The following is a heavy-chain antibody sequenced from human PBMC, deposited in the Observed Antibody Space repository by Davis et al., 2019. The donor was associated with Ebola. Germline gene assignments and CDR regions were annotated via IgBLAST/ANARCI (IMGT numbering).Heavy chain of an antibody. CDR2: INPSGGST. CDR1: GYTFTSYY. Sequence: ASVPVSCKASGYTFTSYYMHWVRQAPGQGLEWMGIINPSGGSTSYAQKFQGRVTMTSDTSTSTIYMELSSLRSADTAVYYCERSDRRSPYGMDVWGQGTTVTVSS. J-gene: IGHJ6*02. CDR3: ERSDRRSPYGMDV. D-gene: IGHD2-21*02. V-gene: IGHV1-46*01.